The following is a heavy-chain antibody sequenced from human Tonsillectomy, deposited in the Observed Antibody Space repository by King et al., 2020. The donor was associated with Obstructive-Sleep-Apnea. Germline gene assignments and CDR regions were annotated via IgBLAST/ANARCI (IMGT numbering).Heavy chain of an antibody. J-gene: IGHJ4*02. D-gene: IGHD4-17*01. CDR2: IYYSGST. CDR3: ARVETVTTGSIDY. CDR1: GGSISSGDYY. V-gene: IGHV4-30-4*01. Sequence: QLQESGPGLVKPSQTLSLTCTVSGGSISSGDYYWSWIRQPPGKGLEWIGYIYYSGSTYYNPSLKSRVTISVDTSKNQFSLKLSSVTAADTAVYYCARVETVTTGSIDYWGQGTLVTVSS.